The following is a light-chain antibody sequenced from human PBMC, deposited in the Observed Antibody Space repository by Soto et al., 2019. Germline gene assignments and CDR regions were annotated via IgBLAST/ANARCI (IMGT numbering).Light chain of an antibody. CDR2: DVS. V-gene: IGLV2-14*03. J-gene: IGLJ2*01. CDR1: SSDIGAYNY. CDR3: SSYTRTTTLI. Sequence: QSALTQPASVSGSPGQSITISCTGTSSDIGAYNYVSWYQQHPGKAPQVMIYDVSNRPSGVSNRFSGSKSGNTASLTISGLQAEDEADYYCSSYTRTTTLIFGGGTKLTVL.